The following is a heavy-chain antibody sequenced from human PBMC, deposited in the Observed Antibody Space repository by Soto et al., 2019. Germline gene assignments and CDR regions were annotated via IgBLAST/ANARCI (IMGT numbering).Heavy chain of an antibody. CDR3: GIAARPGNWFDP. Sequence: ASVKVSCKASGYTFTGYYMHWVRQAPGQGLEWMGWINPNSGGTNYAQKFQGRVTMTRDTSISTAYMELSRLRSADTAVYYCGIAARPGNWFDPWGQGTLVTVSS. D-gene: IGHD6-6*01. CDR2: INPNSGGT. CDR1: GYTFTGYY. J-gene: IGHJ5*02. V-gene: IGHV1-2*02.